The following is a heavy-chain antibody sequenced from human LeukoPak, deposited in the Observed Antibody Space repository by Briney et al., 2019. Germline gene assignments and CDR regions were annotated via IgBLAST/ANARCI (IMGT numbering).Heavy chain of an antibody. D-gene: IGHD3-22*01. V-gene: IGHV3-33*01. J-gene: IGHJ4*02. CDR1: GFTFSSYG. CDR2: IWYDGSNR. Sequence: PGTSLRLSCAASGFTFSSYGMHWVRQAPGKGLEWVAVIWYDGSNRFYADSVKGRFTISRDTSKNTLFLQMNSLRAEDTAVYNCVRELPPVVKYYFDFWGQGTLVTVSS. CDR3: VRELPPVVKYYFDF.